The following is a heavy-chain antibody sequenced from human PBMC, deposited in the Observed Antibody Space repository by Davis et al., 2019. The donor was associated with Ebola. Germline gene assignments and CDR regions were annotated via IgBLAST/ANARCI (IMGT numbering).Heavy chain of an antibody. V-gene: IGHV1-69*04. CDR1: GGTFSSYA. D-gene: IGHD2-2*02. CDR2: IIPILGIA. Sequence: AASVKASCKASGGTFSSYAISWVRQAPGQGLEWMGRIIPILGIASYAQKFQGRVTMTRDTSTSTVYMELSSLRSEDTAVYYCARDWCSSTSCYTDAFDIWGQGAMVTVSS. CDR3: ARDWCSSTSCYTDAFDI. J-gene: IGHJ3*02.